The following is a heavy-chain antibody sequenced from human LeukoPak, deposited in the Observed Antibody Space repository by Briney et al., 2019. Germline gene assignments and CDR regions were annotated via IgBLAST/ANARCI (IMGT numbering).Heavy chain of an antibody. D-gene: IGHD3-10*01. V-gene: IGHV3-66*01. CDR1: GFTVSSNY. CDR3: ARDPSPVYYASGSPKYYYYGMDV. J-gene: IGHJ6*02. Sequence: GGSLRLSCAASGFTVSSNYMNWVRQAPGKGLEWVSLISSGGTTYYTDSVKGRFTISRDNSKSTLYLQMNSLRAEDTAVYYCARDPSPVYYASGSPKYYYYGMDVWGPGTTVTVSS. CDR2: ISSGGTT.